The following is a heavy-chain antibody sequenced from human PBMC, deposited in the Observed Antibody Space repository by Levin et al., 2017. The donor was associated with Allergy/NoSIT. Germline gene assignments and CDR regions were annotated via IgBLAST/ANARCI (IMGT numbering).Heavy chain of an antibody. J-gene: IGHJ4*02. V-gene: IGHV3-7*01. CDR3: GTGQHSHGF. CDR1: GFSFSELW. Sequence: GGSLRLSCAASGFSFSELWMSWVRQAPGKGLQWVAKIKPDGSERYFVDSVKGRFTISRDNAKTSLFLQMNDLRAEDTAVDYCGTGQHSHGFWGQGTMVTVSS. CDR2: IKPDGSER. D-gene: IGHD1-1*01.